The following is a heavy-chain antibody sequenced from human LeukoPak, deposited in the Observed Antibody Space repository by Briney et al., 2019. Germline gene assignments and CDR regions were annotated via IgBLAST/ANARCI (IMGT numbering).Heavy chain of an antibody. J-gene: IGHJ6*02. Sequence: SETLSLTCTVSGGPVSSGSYYWSWIRQPPGKGLEWIGYIYYSGSTNYNPSLKSRVTISVDTSKNQFSLKLSSVTAADTAVYYCARDKDYYGMDVWGQGTTVTVSS. CDR3: ARDKDYYGMDV. CDR1: GGPVSSGSYY. CDR2: IYYSGST. V-gene: IGHV4-61*01.